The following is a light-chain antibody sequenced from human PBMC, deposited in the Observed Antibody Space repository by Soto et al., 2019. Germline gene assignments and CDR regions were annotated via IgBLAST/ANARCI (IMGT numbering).Light chain of an antibody. Sequence: DIQMTQSPSSLSASVGDRVTITCRASQGINNFLAWYQQSPGKVPKLQIYAAPTLHSGVPSRFSGSGSGTDFTLTISSLQPEDVATYYCQKYNSAPLTFGGGTKVEIK. CDR3: QKYNSAPLT. J-gene: IGKJ4*01. CDR1: QGINNF. CDR2: AAP. V-gene: IGKV1-27*01.